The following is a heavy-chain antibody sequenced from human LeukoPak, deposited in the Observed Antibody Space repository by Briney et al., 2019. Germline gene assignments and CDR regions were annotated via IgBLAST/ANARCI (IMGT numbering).Heavy chain of an antibody. CDR1: GFTFSSYT. Sequence: GGSLRLSCAASGFTFSSYTMSWVRQAPGKGLEWVSAISGSGGSTYYADSVKGRFTISRDNSKNTLYLQMNSLRAEDTAVYYCASTIPRSSSHHLNFDYWGQGTLVTVSS. J-gene: IGHJ4*02. CDR2: ISGSGGST. V-gene: IGHV3-23*01. D-gene: IGHD6-6*01. CDR3: ASTIPRSSSHHLNFDY.